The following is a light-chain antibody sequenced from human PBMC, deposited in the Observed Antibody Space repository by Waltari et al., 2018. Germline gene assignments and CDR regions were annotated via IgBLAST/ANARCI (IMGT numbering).Light chain of an antibody. CDR1: TSDVGFSDY. V-gene: IGLV2-8*01. CDR3: SSYAGIRKLV. Sequence: QSALTQPPSASGSPGQSVTISCTGTTSDVGFSDYVSWYQQHPGKAPILIIFEVTKRPSGVPDRFSGSKSGTTASLTVSGLQAEDEGDYYCSSYAGIRKLVFGGGTKLTVL. CDR2: EVT. J-gene: IGLJ2*01.